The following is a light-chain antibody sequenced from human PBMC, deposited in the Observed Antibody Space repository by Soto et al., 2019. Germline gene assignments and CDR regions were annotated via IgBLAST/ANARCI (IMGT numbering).Light chain of an antibody. Sequence: EVVMTPSPVTLSVSPGDRVTLSCRASQTVRSNLVWYQQKPGQAPRVLIHGASTRATGIPDRFSGSGSGTDFTLTISSLLSEDFAVYYCQQYNDWPRTFGQGTKVDI. CDR3: QQYNDWPRT. CDR2: GAS. CDR1: QTVRSN. J-gene: IGKJ1*01. V-gene: IGKV3-15*01.